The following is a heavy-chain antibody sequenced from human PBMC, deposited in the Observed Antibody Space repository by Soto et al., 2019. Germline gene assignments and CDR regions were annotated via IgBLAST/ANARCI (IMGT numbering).Heavy chain of an antibody. CDR1: VFTFSSYA. CDR3: ARDNWNERAFFDY. J-gene: IGHJ4*02. V-gene: IGHV3-30-3*01. Sequence: PGGSLRLSCAASVFTFSSYAMHWVRQAPGKGLEWVAVISYDGSNKYYADSVKGRFTISRDNSKNTLYLQMNSLRAEDTAVYYCARDNWNERAFFDYWGQGTLVTVSS. D-gene: IGHD1-20*01. CDR2: ISYDGSNK.